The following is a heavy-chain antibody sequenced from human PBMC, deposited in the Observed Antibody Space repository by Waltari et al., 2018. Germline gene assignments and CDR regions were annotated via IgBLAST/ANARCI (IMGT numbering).Heavy chain of an antibody. J-gene: IGHJ6*03. CDR3: ARAYSSSWYYYYMDV. Sequence: QVQLVQSGAEVKKPGASVKVSCKASGYTFTSYDINWVRQATGQGLEWMGWMNPNSGNTGYAQKVQGRVTITRNTAISTAYMELSSLRSEDTAVYYCARAYSSSWYYYYMDVWGKGTTVTVSS. CDR1: GYTFTSYD. CDR2: MNPNSGNT. V-gene: IGHV1-8*03. D-gene: IGHD6-13*01.